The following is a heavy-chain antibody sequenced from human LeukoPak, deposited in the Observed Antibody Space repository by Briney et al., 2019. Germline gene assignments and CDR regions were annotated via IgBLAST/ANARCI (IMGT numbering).Heavy chain of an antibody. CDR3: TRDSGVTGNFDI. CDR1: DYSISSGYY. V-gene: IGHV4-38-2*02. CDR2: IYHSRNT. Sequence: AETLSLTCTVSDYSISSGYYWGWIRQPPGKGVAWIGSIYHSRNTYDNPSLKSRVTISVHTPKSQCSLKVSSLTAADTAVYYCTRDSGVTGNFDIWAQGTMVTVSS. D-gene: IGHD3-10*01. J-gene: IGHJ3*02.